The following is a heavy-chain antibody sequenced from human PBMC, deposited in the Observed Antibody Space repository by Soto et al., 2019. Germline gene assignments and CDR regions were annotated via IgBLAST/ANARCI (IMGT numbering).Heavy chain of an antibody. J-gene: IGHJ4*02. Sequence: QVQLQQWGAGLLKPSETLSLTCAVYGGAGSFSGYLWSWIRQPPGNGLEWIGEINHSGGTNYNPALKRRVTISVDTSKDQFSLELSSVTAADTAVYYCARGREAYSSSWYVDWGQGTLVTVSS. D-gene: IGHD6-13*01. V-gene: IGHV4-34*01. CDR1: GGAGSFSGYL. CDR2: INHSGGT. CDR3: ARGREAYSSSWYVD.